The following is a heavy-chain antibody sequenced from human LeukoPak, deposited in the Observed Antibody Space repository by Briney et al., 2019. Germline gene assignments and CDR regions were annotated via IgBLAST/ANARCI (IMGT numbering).Heavy chain of an antibody. V-gene: IGHV3-7*01. J-gene: IGHJ6*03. CDR2: IKEDANEE. Sequence: GGSLRLSCAASGFTFRSYRMSWVRQAPGKGLEWVANIKEDANEEYYVDSVRGRFIISRDNAKNSLFLQMYSLRADDTAVYYCARAGYCTSNSCYSPNFYYMDVWGKGTKVAVSS. D-gene: IGHD2-2*01. CDR3: ARAGYCTSNSCYSPNFYYMDV. CDR1: GFTFRSYR.